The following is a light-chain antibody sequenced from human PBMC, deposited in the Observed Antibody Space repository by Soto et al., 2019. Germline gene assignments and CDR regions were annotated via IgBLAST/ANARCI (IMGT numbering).Light chain of an antibody. CDR3: RQYGSLPKT. Sequence: EIVLSQSPGTLSLSPGERATLSCRASQSVSNNYLAWYQQKSGQAPRLLIYGAFSRANGIPVRFSGSASGTDFTLIISRLEPEDVAVYYCRQYGSLPKTFGQGTKVDIK. CDR2: GAF. J-gene: IGKJ1*01. CDR1: QSVSNNY. V-gene: IGKV3-20*01.